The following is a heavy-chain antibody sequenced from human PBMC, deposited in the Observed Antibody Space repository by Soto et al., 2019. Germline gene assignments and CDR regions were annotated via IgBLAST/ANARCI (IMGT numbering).Heavy chain of an antibody. V-gene: IGHV3-53*01. Sequence: GGSLRLSCAASGVTVGSNYMSWVRQAPGKGLEWVSVIYSEGTPYYADSVKGRFTISRENSNNTLYLHMNNLRAEDTAVYYCARSTYYDILTGSYYYYAMDVWGQGTTVTVSS. D-gene: IGHD3-9*01. CDR2: IYSEGTP. CDR1: GVTVGSNY. J-gene: IGHJ6*02. CDR3: ARSTYYDILTGSYYYYAMDV.